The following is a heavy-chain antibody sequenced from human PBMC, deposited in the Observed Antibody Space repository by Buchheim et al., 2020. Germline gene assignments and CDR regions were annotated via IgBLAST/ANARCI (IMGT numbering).Heavy chain of an antibody. CDR1: GFTFSSYG. V-gene: IGHV3-30*18. J-gene: IGHJ4*02. CDR3: AKSLTYRRGQQLVGGYFDY. CDR2: ISYDGSNK. D-gene: IGHD6-13*01. Sequence: QVQLVESGGGVVQPGRSLRLSCAASGFTFSSYGMHWVRQAPGKGLEWVAVISYDGSNKYYADSVKGRFTISRDNSKNTLYLQMNSLRAEDTAVYYCAKSLTYRRGQQLVGGYFDYWGQGTL.